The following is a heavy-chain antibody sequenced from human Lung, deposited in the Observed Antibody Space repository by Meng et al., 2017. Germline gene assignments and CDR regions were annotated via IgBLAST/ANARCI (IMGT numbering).Heavy chain of an antibody. J-gene: IGHJ4*02. CDR2: VNPNNGGT. CDR1: GYTFTGSY. D-gene: IGHD2-15*01. Sequence: QVQLVQSGAEGKKTGAAAKASCTASGYTFTGSYMHWVRQAPGQGLEWMGRVNPNNGGTNYAQKFQGRVTMTRDTSISTAYLELSRLTSDDTAVYYCASYCRGTSCATYWGQGSLVTVSS. V-gene: IGHV1-2*06. CDR3: ASYCRGTSCATY.